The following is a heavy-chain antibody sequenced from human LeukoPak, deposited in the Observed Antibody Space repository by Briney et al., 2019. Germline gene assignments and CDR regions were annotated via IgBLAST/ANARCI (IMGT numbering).Heavy chain of an antibody. D-gene: IGHD3-16*01. V-gene: IGHV4-4*08. J-gene: IGHJ4*02. CDR1: GGSISSYY. CDR2: FYNSGST. Sequence: SETLSLTCTVSGGSISSYYWSWSRQPPGKGLEWIGSFYNSGSTYRNPSLSSRVTIFADMSKHQFSLKLTSVTAADTAVYYCARRLRPGDYFDYWGQGILVSVSS. CDR3: ARRLRPGDYFDY.